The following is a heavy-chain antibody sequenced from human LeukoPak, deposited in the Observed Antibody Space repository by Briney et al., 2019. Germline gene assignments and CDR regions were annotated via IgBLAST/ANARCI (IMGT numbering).Heavy chain of an antibody. CDR1: GGTFSSYA. CDR2: INPNSGDT. CDR3: ARLYSSSSPFDY. J-gene: IGHJ4*02. Sequence: ASVKVSCKASGGTFSSYAISWVRQAPGQGLEWMGRINPNSGDTNYAQRFQGRVTMTRDTSISTAYMELNRLRSDDTAVYYCARLYSSSSPFDYWGQGSLVTVSS. V-gene: IGHV1-2*06. D-gene: IGHD6-6*01.